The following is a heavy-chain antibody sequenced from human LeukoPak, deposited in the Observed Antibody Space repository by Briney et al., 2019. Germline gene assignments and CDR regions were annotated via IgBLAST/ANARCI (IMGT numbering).Heavy chain of an antibody. CDR2: ISYDGSNK. CDR1: GFTFSSYA. Sequence: PGGSLRLSCAASGFTFSSYAMHWVRQAPGKGLGWVAVISYDGSNKYYADSVKGRFTISRDNSKNTLYLQMNSLRAEDTAVYYCAREGNTYYYDSSGYYADAFDIWGQGTMVTVSS. V-gene: IGHV3-30*04. CDR3: AREGNTYYYDSSGYYADAFDI. J-gene: IGHJ3*02. D-gene: IGHD3-22*01.